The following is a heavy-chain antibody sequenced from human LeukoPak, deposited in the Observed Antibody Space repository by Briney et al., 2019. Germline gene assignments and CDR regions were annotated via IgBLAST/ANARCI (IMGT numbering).Heavy chain of an antibody. D-gene: IGHD3-9*01. CDR2: IYTSGST. V-gene: IGHV4-4*09. Sequence: SETLSLTCTVSGGSISSYYWSWIRQPPGKGLEWIGYIYTSGSTNYNPSLKSRVTISVDTSKNQFSLKLSSVTAADTAVYYCARLIRYFDWLSPYAFDIWGQGTMVTVSS. CDR3: ARLIRYFDWLSPYAFDI. J-gene: IGHJ3*02. CDR1: GGSISSYY.